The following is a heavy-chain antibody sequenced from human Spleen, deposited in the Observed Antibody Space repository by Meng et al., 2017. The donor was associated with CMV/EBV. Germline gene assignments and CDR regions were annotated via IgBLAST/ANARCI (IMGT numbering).Heavy chain of an antibody. CDR2: VYHSGST. J-gene: IGHJ5*02. D-gene: IGHD3-3*01. Sequence: YYWSLIRQPPGKGLEWIGYVYHSGSTNYNPSLKSRVTILVDTSKNQFSLRLRSVTAADTAVYYCASTKISIFGVVTFETASYNWFDPWGQGTLVTVSS. CDR1: YY. CDR3: ASTKISIFGVVTFETASYNWFDP. V-gene: IGHV4-59*01.